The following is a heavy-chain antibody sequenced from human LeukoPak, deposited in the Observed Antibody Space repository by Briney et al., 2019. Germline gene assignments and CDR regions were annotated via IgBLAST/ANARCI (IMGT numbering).Heavy chain of an antibody. D-gene: IGHD1-26*01. J-gene: IGHJ4*02. CDR1: GFTFSSYS. V-gene: IGHV3-21*01. Sequence: GGSLRLSCAASGFTFSSYSMNWVRQAPGKGLEWVSSISSSSSYIYYADSVKGRFTISRDNAKNSLYLQMHSLRAEDTAVYYCAREGPGTYYSSLADWVQGTLVTVSS. CDR3: AREGPGTYYSSLAD. CDR2: ISSSSSYI.